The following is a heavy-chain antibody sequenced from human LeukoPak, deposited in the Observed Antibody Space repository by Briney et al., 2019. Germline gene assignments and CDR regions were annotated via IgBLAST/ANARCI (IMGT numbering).Heavy chain of an antibody. J-gene: IGHJ6*03. CDR1: GGSISSSSYY. D-gene: IGHD5-24*01. V-gene: IGHV4-39*01. Sequence: PSETLSLTCTVSGGSISSSSYYWGWIRQPPGKGLEWIGSIYYSGSTYYNPSLKSRVTISVDTSKNQFSLKLSSVTAADTAVYYCARPVRDGYSSYVGYYMDVWGKGTTVTISS. CDR2: IYYSGST. CDR3: ARPVRDGYSSYVGYYMDV.